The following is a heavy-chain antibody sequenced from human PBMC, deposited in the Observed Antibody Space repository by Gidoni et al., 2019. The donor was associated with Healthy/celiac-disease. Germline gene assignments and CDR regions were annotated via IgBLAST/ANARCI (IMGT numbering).Heavy chain of an antibody. Sequence: EVQLVESGGGVVRPGGSLRLSCAASGFTFVDYGMSWVRQAPGKGLEWVSGINWNGGSTGYADSVKGRFTISGDNAKNSLYLQMNSLRAEDTALYHCARGGPYYYDSSGRAFDIWGQGTMVTVSS. J-gene: IGHJ3*02. CDR3: ARGGPYYYDSSGRAFDI. D-gene: IGHD3-22*01. V-gene: IGHV3-20*01. CDR1: GFTFVDYG. CDR2: INWNGGST.